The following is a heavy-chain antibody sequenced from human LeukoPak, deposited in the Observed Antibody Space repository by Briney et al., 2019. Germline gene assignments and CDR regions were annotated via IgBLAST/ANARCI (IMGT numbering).Heavy chain of an antibody. D-gene: IGHD6-13*01. CDR1: GFTFSSYG. V-gene: IGHV3-23*01. CDR3: ATDSKPNSSSCSYYFDY. CDR2: ISGSGGST. J-gene: IGHJ4*02. Sequence: GGSLRLSCAASGFTFSSYGMSWVRQAPGKGLEWVSAISGSGGSTYYADSVKGRFTISRDNSKNTLYLQMNSLRAEDTAVYYCATDSKPNSSSCSYYFDYWGQGTLVTVSS.